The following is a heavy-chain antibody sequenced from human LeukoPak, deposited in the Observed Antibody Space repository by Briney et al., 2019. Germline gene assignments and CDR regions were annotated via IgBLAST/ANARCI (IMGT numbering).Heavy chain of an antibody. D-gene: IGHD6-13*01. CDR3: ARDEIAAAGTYADNWFDP. J-gene: IGHJ5*02. CDR1: GYTFTGYY. Sequence: ASVKVSYKASGYTFTGYYMHWVRQAPGQGLEWMGWINPNSGGTNYAQKFQGRVTMTRDTSISTAYMELSRLRSDDTAVYYCARDEIAAAGTYADNWFDPWGQGTLVTVPS. V-gene: IGHV1-2*02. CDR2: INPNSGGT.